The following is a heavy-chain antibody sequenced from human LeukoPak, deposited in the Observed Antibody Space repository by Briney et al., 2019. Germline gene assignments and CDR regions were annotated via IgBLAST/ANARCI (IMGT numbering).Heavy chain of an antibody. CDR3: AGRYYYGSGSPDY. Sequence: SETLSLTCTVSGASISSYYWTWIRQPPGKGLEWIGYIYYSGSTNYNPSLKSRVTISVDTSKNQFSLKLSSVTAADTAVYYCAGRYYYGSGSPDYWGQGTLVTVSS. CDR1: GASISSYY. V-gene: IGHV4-59*08. J-gene: IGHJ4*02. D-gene: IGHD3-10*01. CDR2: IYYSGST.